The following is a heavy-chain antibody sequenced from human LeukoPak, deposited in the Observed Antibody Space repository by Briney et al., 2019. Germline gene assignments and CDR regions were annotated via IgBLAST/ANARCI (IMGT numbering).Heavy chain of an antibody. Sequence: ASVKVSCKASGYTFTSYGISWVRQAPGQGLEWTGWISAYNGNTNYAQKLQGRVTMTTDTSTSTAYMELRSLRSDDTAVYYCARVAGKGIQLWENFDYWGQGTLVTVSS. V-gene: IGHV1-18*01. D-gene: IGHD5-18*01. J-gene: IGHJ4*02. CDR2: ISAYNGNT. CDR3: ARVAGKGIQLWENFDY. CDR1: GYTFTSYG.